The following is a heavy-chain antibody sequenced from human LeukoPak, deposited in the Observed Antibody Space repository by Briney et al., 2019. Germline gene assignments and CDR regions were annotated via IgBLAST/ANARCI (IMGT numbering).Heavy chain of an antibody. CDR2: ISAYNGNT. Sequence: GESLKISCKGSGYSFTSYGISWVRQAPGQGLEWMGWISAYNGNTNYAQKLQGRVTMTTDTSTSTAYMELRSLRSDDTAVYYCARAFGVTGTPGGDWFDPWGQGTLVTVSS. CDR3: ARAFGVTGTPGGDWFDP. CDR1: GYSFTSYG. V-gene: IGHV1-18*01. D-gene: IGHD1-20*01. J-gene: IGHJ5*02.